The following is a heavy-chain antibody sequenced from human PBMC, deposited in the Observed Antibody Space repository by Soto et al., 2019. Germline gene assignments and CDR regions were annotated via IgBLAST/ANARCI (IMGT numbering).Heavy chain of an antibody. V-gene: IGHV3-23*01. CDR1: GFTFSSYA. Sequence: GGSLRLSCAASGFTFSSYAMSWVRQAPGKGLEWVSAISGSGGSTYYADSVKGRFTISRDNSKNTLYLQMNSLRAEDTAVYYCAKDDAWEMATTPSTPFDYWGQGTLVTVSS. CDR3: AKDDAWEMATTPSTPFDY. CDR2: ISGSGGST. J-gene: IGHJ4*02. D-gene: IGHD1-1*01.